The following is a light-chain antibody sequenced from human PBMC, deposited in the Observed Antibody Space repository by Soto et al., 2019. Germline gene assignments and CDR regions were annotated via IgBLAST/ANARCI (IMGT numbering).Light chain of an antibody. J-gene: IGLJ1*01. V-gene: IGLV2-8*01. CDR1: SSDVGGYNY. CDR2: EVN. Sequence: QSALTQPPSASGSPGQSVTISCTGTSSDVGGYNYVSWYQQHPGKAPKLMISEVNKRASGVPDRFSGSKSGNTASLTVSGLQAEDEADYYCSSYAGTPFVFGTGTKVTVL. CDR3: SSYAGTPFV.